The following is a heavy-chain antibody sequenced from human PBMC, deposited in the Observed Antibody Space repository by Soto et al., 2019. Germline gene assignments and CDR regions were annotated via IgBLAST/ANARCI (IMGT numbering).Heavy chain of an antibody. J-gene: IGHJ1*01. CDR2: IKSKTDGGTT. CDR3: TTGSTSGIPAAFQH. CDR1: GFTFSNAW. D-gene: IGHD6-13*01. V-gene: IGHV3-15*07. Sequence: GGSLRLSCAASGFTFSNAWMNWVRQAPGKGLEWVGRIKSKTDGGTTDYAAPVKDRFTISRDDSKNTLYLQMNSLKTEDTAVYYCTTGSTSGIPAAFQHWGQGTLVTVSS.